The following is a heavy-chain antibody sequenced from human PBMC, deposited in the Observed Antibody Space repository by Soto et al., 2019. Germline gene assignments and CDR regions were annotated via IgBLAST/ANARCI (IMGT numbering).Heavy chain of an antibody. CDR3: ARGPGRGPYRYYGMDF. CDR2: INHSGST. J-gene: IGHJ6*02. Sequence: NPSETLSLTCAVSGGSLSGYYWCWMRQPPGKELEWMGEINHSGSTNYNPSLKSRVTISVDTSKNQYSLELSSVTAADTAVYYCARGPGRGPYRYYGMDFWGQGTMVTVSS. V-gene: IGHV4-34*01. CDR1: GGSLSGYY.